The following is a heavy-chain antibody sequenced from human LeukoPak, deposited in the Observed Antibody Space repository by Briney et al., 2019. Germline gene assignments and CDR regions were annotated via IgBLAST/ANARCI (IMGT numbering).Heavy chain of an antibody. V-gene: IGHV1-2*02. Sequence: GASVKVSCKASGYTFTGYYMHWVRQAPGQGLEWMGWINPNSGGTNYAQKFQGRVTMTRNTSISTAYMELSRLRSDDTAVYYWSRDYSSGWYLAFDIWGQGTMVTVSS. CDR1: GYTFTGYY. CDR3: SRDYSSGWYLAFDI. CDR2: INPNSGGT. D-gene: IGHD6-19*01. J-gene: IGHJ3*02.